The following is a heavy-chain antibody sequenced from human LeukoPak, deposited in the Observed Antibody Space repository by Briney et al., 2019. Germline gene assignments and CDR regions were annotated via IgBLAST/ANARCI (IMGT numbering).Heavy chain of an antibody. Sequence: ASVKVSCEASGYTFTSYGISWVRQAPGQGLEWMGWISAYNGNTNYAQKLQGRATMTTDTSTSTAYMELRSLRSDDTAVYYCARGSIAAAGYYFDYWGQGTLVTVSS. CDR2: ISAYNGNT. D-gene: IGHD6-13*01. V-gene: IGHV1-18*01. CDR3: ARGSIAAAGYYFDY. J-gene: IGHJ4*02. CDR1: GYTFTSYG.